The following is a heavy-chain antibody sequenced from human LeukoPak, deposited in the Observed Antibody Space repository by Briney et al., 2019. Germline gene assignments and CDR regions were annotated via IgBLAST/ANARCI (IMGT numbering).Heavy chain of an antibody. CDR2: VDNDGSGT. Sequence: GGSLRLSCAASGFSFSNYWMHWVRQVPGKGLVWVSRVDNDGSGTTYADSVKGQFTISRDNAKNTVYLQMNSLRAEDTAVYYCARSQRGYSYGEHWGQGTPVTVSS. V-gene: IGHV3-74*01. CDR1: GFSFSNYW. J-gene: IGHJ4*02. D-gene: IGHD5-18*01. CDR3: ARSQRGYSYGEH.